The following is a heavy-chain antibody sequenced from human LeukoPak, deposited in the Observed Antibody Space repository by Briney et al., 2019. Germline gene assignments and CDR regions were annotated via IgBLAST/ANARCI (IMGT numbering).Heavy chain of an antibody. V-gene: IGHV1-2*02. CDR1: GYTFTGYY. Sequence: ASVKVSCKASGYTFTGYYIHWVRQAPGQGLEWMGWINPNTGGTNYAQKFQGRVTMTRDTSISTAYMELSRLTSDDTVVYYCARDSGSWSNGIDYWGQGTLVTVSS. CDR2: INPNTGGT. D-gene: IGHD6-13*01. J-gene: IGHJ4*02. CDR3: ARDSGSWSNGIDY.